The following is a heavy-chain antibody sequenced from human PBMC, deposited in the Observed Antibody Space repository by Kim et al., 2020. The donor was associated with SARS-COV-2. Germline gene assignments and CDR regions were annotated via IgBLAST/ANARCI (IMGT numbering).Heavy chain of an antibody. Sequence: GGSLRLSCAASGFTFSSYSMNWVRQAPGKGLEWVSSISSSSSYIYYADSVKGRFTISRDNAKNSLYLQMNSLRAEDTAVYYCARVRGYCSSTSCYGEHDYYYGMDVWGQGTTVTVSS. V-gene: IGHV3-21*01. D-gene: IGHD2-2*01. CDR2: ISSSSSYI. CDR1: GFTFSSYS. J-gene: IGHJ6*02. CDR3: ARVRGYCSSTSCYGEHDYYYGMDV.